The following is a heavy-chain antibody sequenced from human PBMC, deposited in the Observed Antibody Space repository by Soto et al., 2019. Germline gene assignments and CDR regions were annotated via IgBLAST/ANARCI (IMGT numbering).Heavy chain of an antibody. CDR1: GYTFTNYD. CDR3: VRVYGEIDY. CDR2: INTKSGNR. J-gene: IGHJ4*02. V-gene: IGHV1-8*01. Sequence: QVQLVQSGAEVKKPGASVKVSCKASGYTFTNYDINWVRQATGQGLEWMGWINTKSGNRGYAQQFQGRVIMTSSTSITTAYRELSGLRSEDTAVYYCVRVYGEIDYWGQGTLVTVSS. D-gene: IGHD4-17*01.